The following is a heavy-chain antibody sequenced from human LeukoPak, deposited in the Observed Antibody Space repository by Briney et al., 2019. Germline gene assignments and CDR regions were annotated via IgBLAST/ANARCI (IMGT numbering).Heavy chain of an antibody. Sequence: PSETLSLTCTVSGYSISSGYYWGWIRQPPGKGLEWIGSIYHSGSTYYNPSLKSRVTISVDTSKNQFSLKLSSVTAADTAVYYCARVDHRIAAAVVYRGQGTLVTVSS. J-gene: IGHJ4*02. D-gene: IGHD6-13*01. CDR3: ARVDHRIAAAVVY. CDR1: GYSISSGYY. V-gene: IGHV4-38-2*02. CDR2: IYHSGST.